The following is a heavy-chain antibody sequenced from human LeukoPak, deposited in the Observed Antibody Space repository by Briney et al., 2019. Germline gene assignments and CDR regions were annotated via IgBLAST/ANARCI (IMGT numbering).Heavy chain of an antibody. J-gene: IGHJ4*02. V-gene: IGHV4-34*01. D-gene: IGHD4-17*01. CDR2: INHSGST. Sequence: SETLSLTCAVYGGSFSGYYWSWIRQPPGKGLEWIGEINHSGSTNYNPSLKSRVTISVDTSKDQFSLNLSSVTAADTAVYYCARETTGLARYFDYWGQGTLVTVSS. CDR1: GGSFSGYY. CDR3: ARETTGLARYFDY.